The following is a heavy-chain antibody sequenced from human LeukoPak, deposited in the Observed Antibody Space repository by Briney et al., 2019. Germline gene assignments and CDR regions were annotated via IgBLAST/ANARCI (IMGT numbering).Heavy chain of an antibody. D-gene: IGHD2/OR15-2a*01. V-gene: IGHV3-21*01. J-gene: IGHJ5*02. Sequence: PGGSLRLSSAPSGFTFTSYGINCVRQAPGKGLEWVSSISSSSSYIYYADSVKGRFTISRDNAKNSLYLQMNSLRAEDTAVYYCARLHCHTGFDRWGQGTLVTVSS. CDR2: ISSSSSYI. CDR3: ARLHCHTGFDR. CDR1: GFTFTSYG.